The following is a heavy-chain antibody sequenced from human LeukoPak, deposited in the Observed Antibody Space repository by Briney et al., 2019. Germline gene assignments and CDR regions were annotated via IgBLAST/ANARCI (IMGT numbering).Heavy chain of an antibody. V-gene: IGHV3-23*01. J-gene: IGHJ4*02. CDR2: ISGSGGST. Sequence: GGSLRLSCAASGFTFSSYGMSWVRQAPGKGLEWVSAISGSGGSTYYADSVKGRFTISRDNSKNTLYLQMNSLRAEDTAVYYCANLYYDILTGYYRRTLNYWGQGTLVTVSS. D-gene: IGHD3-9*01. CDR3: ANLYYDILTGYYRRTLNY. CDR1: GFTFSSYG.